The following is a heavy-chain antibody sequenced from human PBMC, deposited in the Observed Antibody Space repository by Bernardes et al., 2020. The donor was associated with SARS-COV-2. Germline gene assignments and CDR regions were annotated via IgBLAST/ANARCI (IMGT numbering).Heavy chain of an antibody. V-gene: IGHV3-43*02. CDR3: AKGDYSSSWYSTYYYYGMDV. Sequence: GGSLRLSCAASAFTFNDYAMHWVRQAPGKGLEWVSLISGDGGSTYYADSVKGRFTISRDNSKTSLYLQMNSLRTEDTALYYCAKGDYSSSWYSTYYYYGMDVWGQGTTVTVSS. J-gene: IGHJ6*02. CDR2: ISGDGGST. D-gene: IGHD6-13*01. CDR1: AFTFNDYA.